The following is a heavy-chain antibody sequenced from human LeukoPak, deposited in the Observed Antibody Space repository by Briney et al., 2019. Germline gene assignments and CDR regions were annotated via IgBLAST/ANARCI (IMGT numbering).Heavy chain of an antibody. D-gene: IGHD5-12*01. CDR1: GFTVSSNY. V-gene: IGHV3-66*04. J-gene: IGHJ4*02. CDR2: IYSGGST. Sequence: HPGGSLRLSCAASGFTVSSNYMSWVRQAPGKGLEWVSVIYSGGSTYYADSVKGRFTISRDNSKNTLYLQMDSLRAEDTAVYYCARPLYSGYDSVDYWGQGTLVTVSP. CDR3: ARPLYSGYDSVDY.